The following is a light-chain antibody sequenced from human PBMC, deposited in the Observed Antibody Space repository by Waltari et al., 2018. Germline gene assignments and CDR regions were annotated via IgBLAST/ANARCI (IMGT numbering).Light chain of an antibody. V-gene: IGLV1-47*01. J-gene: IGLJ3*02. CDR2: RNN. CDR1: SSNTGSNY. Sequence: QSVLTQRPSGSGSPGQRVTISCSGSSSNTGSNYVSCFQQLPGTAPKRLIYRNNQRPSGVPDRFSGSESGTSASLAISGLRSDDEADYYWAAWDDSLSGGVFGGGTRLTVL. CDR3: AAWDDSLSGGV.